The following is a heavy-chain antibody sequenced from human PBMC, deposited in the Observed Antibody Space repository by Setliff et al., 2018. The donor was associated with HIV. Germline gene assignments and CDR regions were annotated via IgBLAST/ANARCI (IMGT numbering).Heavy chain of an antibody. J-gene: IGHJ3*02. Sequence: LSLTCTVSGGSISSSSYYWGWIRQPPGKGLEWIGSIYYSGSTNYNPSLRSRVTISVDTSKNQFSLKLSSVTAADTAAYYCATRYCSSTSCYAYDAFDIWGQGTMVTVSS. CDR1: GGSISSSSYY. V-gene: IGHV4-39*07. CDR3: ATRYCSSTSCYAYDAFDI. D-gene: IGHD2-2*01. CDR2: IYYSGST.